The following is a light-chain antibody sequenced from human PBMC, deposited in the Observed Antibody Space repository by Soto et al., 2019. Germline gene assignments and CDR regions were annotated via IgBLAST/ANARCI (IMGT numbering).Light chain of an antibody. V-gene: IGKV1-39*01. CDR3: QESYTGIT. CDR1: QTISSY. J-gene: IGKJ5*01. CDR2: AAS. Sequence: DIQMTQSPSSLSAAVGYSFTITCRASQTISSYLNWYQQKPRKAPNLLISAASSLQSGVPPRFSGSGSGTDFYLTITSLQPEDFATYYCQESYTGITFGQGTRLEIK.